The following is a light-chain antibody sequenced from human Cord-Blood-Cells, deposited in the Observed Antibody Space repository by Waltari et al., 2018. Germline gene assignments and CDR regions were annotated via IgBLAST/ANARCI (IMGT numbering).Light chain of an antibody. Sequence: DIQITQSPSTLSASVGDRVTITCRASQSISSWLAWYQQKPGKAPKLLIYKASSLESGVPSRFSGNGSGTEFTLTISSLQPDDFATYYCQQYNSYSWTFGQGTKVEIK. CDR1: QSISSW. V-gene: IGKV1-5*03. J-gene: IGKJ1*01. CDR3: QQYNSYSWT. CDR2: KAS.